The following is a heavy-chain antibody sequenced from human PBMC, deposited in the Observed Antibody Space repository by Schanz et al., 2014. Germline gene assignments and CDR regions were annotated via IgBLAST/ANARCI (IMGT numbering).Heavy chain of an antibody. Sequence: LESGGTLVQPGGSLRLSCAGSELTLSTHAMTWVRKAPGKGLEWVSTVTTGGGAFYADSVKGRFTVSRDNSKNMLFLQMNSLRVEDTAIYYCAKNWKDDQKVVRPGWSDGMDVWGQGTTVTVSS. CDR2: VTTGGGA. CDR1: ELTLSTHA. V-gene: IGHV3-23*01. D-gene: IGHD3-3*01. J-gene: IGHJ6*02. CDR3: AKNWKDDQKVVRPGWSDGMDV.